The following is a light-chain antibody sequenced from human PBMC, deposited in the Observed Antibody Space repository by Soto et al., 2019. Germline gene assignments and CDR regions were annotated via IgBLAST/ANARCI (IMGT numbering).Light chain of an antibody. V-gene: IGKV3-11*01. J-gene: IGKJ4*01. Sequence: EILLTQSPASLSLSPGERATLSCRASQSVSTYLAWYQQKPGQTPRLLIYDASNRATDIPARFSGSGSGTDFTLTISSLEPEDSAVYYCQQRANWLTFGGGTKVDIK. CDR2: DAS. CDR1: QSVSTY. CDR3: QQRANWLT.